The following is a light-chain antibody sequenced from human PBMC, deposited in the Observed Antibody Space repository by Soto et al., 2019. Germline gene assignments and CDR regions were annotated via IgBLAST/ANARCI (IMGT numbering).Light chain of an antibody. Sequence: EIVLTQSPGTLSLSPRERATLTCRASQSVSSSYLGWYQQKLGQAPRLLIYGASSRATGIPDRFSGSGSGTDFTLTISRLEPEDFAVYYCQQYGSSPQTFGQGTKVDIK. V-gene: IGKV3-20*01. J-gene: IGKJ1*01. CDR2: GAS. CDR3: QQYGSSPQT. CDR1: QSVSSSY.